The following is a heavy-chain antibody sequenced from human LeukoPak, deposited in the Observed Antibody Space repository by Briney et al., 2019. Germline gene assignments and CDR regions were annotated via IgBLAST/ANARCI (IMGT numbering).Heavy chain of an antibody. D-gene: IGHD3-10*02. CDR1: GFTFNSFR. Sequence: GGSLRLSCAASGFTFNSFRMNWVRQAPDKGLGWVSSISSSSNFIYYADSVRGRFTISRDNAKNSLCLQMNSLRAEDTAVYYCAELGITMIGGVWGKGTTVTISS. J-gene: IGHJ6*04. CDR3: AELGITMIGGV. CDR2: ISSSSNFI. V-gene: IGHV3-21*01.